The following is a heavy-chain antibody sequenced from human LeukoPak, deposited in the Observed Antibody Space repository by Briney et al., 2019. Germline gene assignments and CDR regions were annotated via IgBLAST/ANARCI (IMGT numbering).Heavy chain of an antibody. Sequence: SETLSLTCTAPGGSISNYYWSWIRQPPGKGLEWIGYIYYSGTTNYNPSLKSRVTISLDTSKSQFSLKLRSVTAADTAVYYCARGKKDDTGSYPADYWGQGTLVTVSS. D-gene: IGHD3-10*01. J-gene: IGHJ4*02. CDR1: GGSISNYY. CDR3: ARGKKDDTGSYPADY. V-gene: IGHV4-59*01. CDR2: IYYSGTT.